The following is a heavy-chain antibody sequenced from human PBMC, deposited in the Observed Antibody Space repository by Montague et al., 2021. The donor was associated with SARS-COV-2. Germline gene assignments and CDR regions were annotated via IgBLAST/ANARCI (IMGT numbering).Heavy chain of an antibody. CDR2: IYSFGRA. CDR3: AKVERSGNWVHFFDL. V-gene: IGHV4-39*01. Sequence: SETLSLTCVVSGGSLSSDGFYWGWIRQPPGKGLEWIGTIYSFGRAYTNPSLNSRVTMSADTSKGQVSLNLTSVTAADTAVYYCAKVERSGNWVHFFDLWGQGALVTVSS. D-gene: IGHD7-27*01. CDR1: GGSLSSDGFY. J-gene: IGHJ4*02.